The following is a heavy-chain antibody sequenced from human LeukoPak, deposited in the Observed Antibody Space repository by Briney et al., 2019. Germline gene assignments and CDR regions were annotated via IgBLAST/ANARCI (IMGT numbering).Heavy chain of an antibody. CDR2: IRYDGSNK. CDR3: AKDYYLKYVVVPAASIDY. D-gene: IGHD2-2*01. V-gene: IGHV3-30*02. Sequence: PGGTLRLSCAASGFTFSSYGMHWVRQAPATGQERVAFIRYDGSNKYYADSVKGRFTISRDNSKNTLYLQMNSLRAEDTAVYYCAKDYYLKYVVVPAASIDYWGQGALVTVSS. J-gene: IGHJ4*02. CDR1: GFTFSSYG.